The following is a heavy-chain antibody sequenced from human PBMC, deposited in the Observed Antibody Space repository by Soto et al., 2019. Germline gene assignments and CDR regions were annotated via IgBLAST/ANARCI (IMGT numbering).Heavy chain of an antibody. CDR2: IIPIFGTA. Sequence: QVQLVQSGAEVKKPGSSVKVSCKASGGTFSSYAISWVRQAPGQGLEWMGGIIPIFGTANYAQKFQGRVTITAGESTSTACMEVSSRRSEDAAVYYCASGDYDFWSGPGGGMDVWGQGTTVTVSS. V-gene: IGHV1-69*12. J-gene: IGHJ6*02. CDR1: GGTFSSYA. D-gene: IGHD3-3*01. CDR3: ASGDYDFWSGPGGGMDV.